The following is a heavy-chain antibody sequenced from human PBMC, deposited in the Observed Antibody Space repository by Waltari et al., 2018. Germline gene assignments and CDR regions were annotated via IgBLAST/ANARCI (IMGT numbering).Heavy chain of an antibody. Sequence: EVQLVESGGGLVKPGGSLRLSCATSGFTFRTYTMNWVSQATGNGLDWVSSISSSSSNRYYADSVKGRFTISRDNAKNSMYMQLNSLRVEDTAIYYCARGVSITETPWFAYWGQGTLVTVSS. CDR2: ISSSSSNR. J-gene: IGHJ4*02. CDR3: ARGVSITETPWFAY. CDR1: GFTFRTYT. V-gene: IGHV3-21*02. D-gene: IGHD5-12*01.